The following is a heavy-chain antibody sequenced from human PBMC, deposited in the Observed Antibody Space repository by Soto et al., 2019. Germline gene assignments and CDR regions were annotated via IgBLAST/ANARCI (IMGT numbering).Heavy chain of an antibody. J-gene: IGHJ4*02. V-gene: IGHV3-9*01. Sequence: PGGSLRLSCGASGFTFDGFAMHWVRQAPGKGLEWVSGISWNSGSVAYADSVKGRFTISRDNSKNSLYLQMNSLTPEDTAIYYCARDQSLSRQVAPDYWGQGTLVTVSS. CDR2: ISWNSGSV. CDR1: GFTFDGFA. CDR3: ARDQSLSRQVAPDY.